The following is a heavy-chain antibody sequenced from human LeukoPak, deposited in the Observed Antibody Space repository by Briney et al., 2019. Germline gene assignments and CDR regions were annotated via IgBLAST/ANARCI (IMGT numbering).Heavy chain of an antibody. Sequence: PGGSLRLSCAASGFTFSSYWMSWVRQAPGKGVEWVANIKQDGSESYDVDSVKGRFTISRDNAKNSLYLQMNSLRAEDTAVYYCARSPRVIGDSHFDYWGQGTLVTVSS. CDR2: IKQDGSES. V-gene: IGHV3-7*01. CDR1: GFTFSSYW. J-gene: IGHJ4*02. D-gene: IGHD2-21*02. CDR3: ARSPRVIGDSHFDY.